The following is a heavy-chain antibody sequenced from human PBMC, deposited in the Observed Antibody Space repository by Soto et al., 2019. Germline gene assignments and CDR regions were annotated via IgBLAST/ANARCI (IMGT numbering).Heavy chain of an antibody. V-gene: IGHV4-39*01. CDR3: ARHGGYSGYDF. CDR2: IYYSGST. CDR1: GGSISSSSYY. Sequence: QLQLQESGPGLVKPSETLSLTCTVSGGSISSSSYYWGWIRQPPGKGLEWIGSIYYSGSTYYNPSLKSRVTISVDTSKNQFSLKLSSVTAADTAVYYCARHGGYSGYDFWGQGTLVTVSS. D-gene: IGHD5-12*01. J-gene: IGHJ4*02.